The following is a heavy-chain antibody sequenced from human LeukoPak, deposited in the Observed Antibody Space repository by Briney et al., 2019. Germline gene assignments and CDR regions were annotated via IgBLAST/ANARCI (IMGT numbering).Heavy chain of an antibody. CDR2: SGGST. Sequence: GGSLRLSCAVSGITLSNYGMSWVRQAPGKGLEWVAGSGGSTNYADSVKGRFTISRDNPKNTLYLQMNSLRAEDTAVYFCAKRGVVIRVILVGFHKEAYYFDSWGQGALVTVSS. D-gene: IGHD3-22*01. V-gene: IGHV3-23*01. CDR1: GITLSNYG. J-gene: IGHJ4*02. CDR3: AKRGVVIRVILVGFHKEAYYFDS.